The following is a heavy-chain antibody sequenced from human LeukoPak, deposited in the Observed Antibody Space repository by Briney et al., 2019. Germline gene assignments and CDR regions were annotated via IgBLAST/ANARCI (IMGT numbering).Heavy chain of an antibody. V-gene: IGHV4-34*01. Sequence: NPSETLSLTCAVYGGSFSGYYWSWIRQPPGKGLEWIGEINHSGSTNYNPSLKSRVTISVDTSKNQFSLKLSSVTAADTAVYYCARGRYRVRGVIITRNIAFDIWGQGTMVTVSS. CDR2: INHSGST. CDR3: ARGRYRVRGVIITRNIAFDI. J-gene: IGHJ3*02. CDR1: GGSFSGYY. D-gene: IGHD3-10*01.